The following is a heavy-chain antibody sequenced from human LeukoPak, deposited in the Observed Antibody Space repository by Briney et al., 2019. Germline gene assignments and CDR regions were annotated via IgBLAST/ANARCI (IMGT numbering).Heavy chain of an antibody. CDR2: IYYSGTT. CDR3: ARHSYSSAWYVDY. Sequence: PSETLSLTCTVSGGSISYYYWSWIRQLPGKGLEWIGYIYYSGTTNYNPSLKSRVTISVDTSKNQFSLKVTSVTAADTAVYYCARHSYSSAWYVDYWGQGTLVTVSS. V-gene: IGHV4-59*08. CDR1: GGSISYYY. D-gene: IGHD6-19*01. J-gene: IGHJ4*02.